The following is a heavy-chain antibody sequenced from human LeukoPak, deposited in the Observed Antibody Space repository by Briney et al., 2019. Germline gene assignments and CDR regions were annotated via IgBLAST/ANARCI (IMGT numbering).Heavy chain of an antibody. J-gene: IGHJ6*03. V-gene: IGHV4-59*01. CDR3: ARGVKFDYYYYMDV. D-gene: IGHD3-22*01. CDR1: GGSFSPYY. Sequence: PSETPSLTCTVSGGSFSPYYWSWIRQSPGKGLEWIAYIHYSGRTNYNPSLKSRVTISVDMSKKQFSLKLGSVTAADTAVYYCARGVKFDYYYYMDVWGKGTTVTVSS. CDR2: IHYSGRT.